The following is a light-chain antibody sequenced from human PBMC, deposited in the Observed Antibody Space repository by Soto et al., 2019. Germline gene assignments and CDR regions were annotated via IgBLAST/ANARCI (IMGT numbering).Light chain of an antibody. CDR3: QQYNNWPPET. CDR1: QSLSSN. CDR2: GAS. J-gene: IGKJ1*01. V-gene: IGKV3-15*01. Sequence: EIVLTQSPGTLSLSPGERATLSCRASQSLSSNYLAWYQQKPGQAPRLLIYGASTRATGIPARFSGSGSGTEFTLTISSLQSEDFAVYYGQQYNNWPPETFGQGTRWIS.